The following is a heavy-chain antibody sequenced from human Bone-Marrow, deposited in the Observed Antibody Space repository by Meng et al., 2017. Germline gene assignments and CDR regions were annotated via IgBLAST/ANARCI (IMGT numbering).Heavy chain of an antibody. V-gene: IGHV3-30*09. J-gene: IGHJ6*02. CDR1: GFTFSTFA. Sequence: GGSLRLSCAASGFTFSTFAMHWVRQAPGKGLEWVALIFYDGTKTFSADSVKGRFAISRDNSKNTGFLQMDSLRPADTAVYYCARGGAAAGFRSGMDVWGPGTPVTVSS. CDR2: IFYDGTKT. CDR3: ARGGAAAGFRSGMDV. D-gene: IGHD6-13*01.